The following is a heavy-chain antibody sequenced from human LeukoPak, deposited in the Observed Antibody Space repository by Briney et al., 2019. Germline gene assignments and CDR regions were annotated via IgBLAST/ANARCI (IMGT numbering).Heavy chain of an antibody. D-gene: IGHD3-22*01. CDR1: GYTFTSYY. V-gene: IGHV1-46*01. CDR2: INPSGGST. J-gene: IGHJ5*02. CDR3: ARVRGPYYYDSSGWFGP. Sequence: ASVKVSCKASGYTFTSYYMHWVRQAPGQGLEWMGIINPSGGSTSYAQKFQGRVTMTRDTSTSTVYMELSSLRSEDTAVYYCARVRGPYYYDSSGWFGPWGQGTLVTVSS.